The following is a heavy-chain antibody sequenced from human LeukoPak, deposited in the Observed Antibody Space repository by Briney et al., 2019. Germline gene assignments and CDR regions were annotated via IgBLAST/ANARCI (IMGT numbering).Heavy chain of an antibody. Sequence: SVKVSCKASGGTFNSYAISWVRQAPGQGLEWMGGIIPIFGTANYAQKFQGRVTITADESTSTAYMELSSLRSEDTAVYYCARDVWGCSSTSCYGYLDYWGQGTLVTVSS. CDR1: GGTFNSYA. J-gene: IGHJ4*02. V-gene: IGHV1-69*13. CDR2: IIPIFGTA. D-gene: IGHD2-2*01. CDR3: ARDVWGCSSTSCYGYLDY.